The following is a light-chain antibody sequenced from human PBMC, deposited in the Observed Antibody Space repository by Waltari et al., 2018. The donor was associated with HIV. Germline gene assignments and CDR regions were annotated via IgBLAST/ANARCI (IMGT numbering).Light chain of an antibody. J-gene: IGLJ2*01. CDR2: DVT. Sequence: QSALTQPASVSGSPGQSITISCTGTSSDVGGYNYVSWYQQYPGKAPKLMIYDVTNRPSGVSNRFSGSKSGNTASLTISGLQAEDEADYYCTSYTSSITVIVGGGTKLTVL. CDR3: TSYTSSITVI. CDR1: SSDVGGYNY. V-gene: IGLV2-14*03.